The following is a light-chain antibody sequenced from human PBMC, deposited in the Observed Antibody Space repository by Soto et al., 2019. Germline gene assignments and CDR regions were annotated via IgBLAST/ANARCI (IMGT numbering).Light chain of an antibody. CDR1: SGDIGSYNR. Sequence: QSALTQPAPVSGSPGQSITISCTGTSGDIGSYNRVSWYQQHPGKPPKLIIYEVTDRPSGVSNRFSGSKSGNTASLTISGLQAEEGAEYYCSSYTNINTRACVFGTETKVTVL. CDR3: SSYTNINTRACV. CDR2: EVT. J-gene: IGLJ1*01. V-gene: IGLV2-14*01.